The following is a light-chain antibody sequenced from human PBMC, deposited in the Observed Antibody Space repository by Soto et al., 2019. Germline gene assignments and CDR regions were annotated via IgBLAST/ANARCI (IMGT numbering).Light chain of an antibody. CDR2: GAS. J-gene: IGKJ2*01. V-gene: IGKV3-20*01. CDR3: QQYGSSVSYT. Sequence: EIVLTQSSGTLSLSPGERVTLSCRASQSVYNNYLAWYQQKPGQAPRLLIFGASNRATGIPDRFSGSGSGTDFTLTISGLEPEDFAVYYCQQYGSSVSYTFGQGTKVEIK. CDR1: QSVYNNY.